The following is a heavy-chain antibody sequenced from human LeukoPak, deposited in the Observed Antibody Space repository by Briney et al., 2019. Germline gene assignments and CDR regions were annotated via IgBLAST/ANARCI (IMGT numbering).Heavy chain of an antibody. V-gene: IGHV5-51*01. CDR1: GYPFSTFW. D-gene: IGHD5-18*01. Sequence: GESLKISCQASGYPFSTFWIGWVRQMSGKGLEWMGAIYPGDSDTRYNPSFQGQVTISADKSISTAYLQWSSLKASYTTIYYXXRLPNNYXXXHGYXXYXDVWGXGTTVTVSS. J-gene: IGHJ6*03. CDR2: IYPGDSDT. CDR3: XRLPNNYXXXHGYXXYXDV.